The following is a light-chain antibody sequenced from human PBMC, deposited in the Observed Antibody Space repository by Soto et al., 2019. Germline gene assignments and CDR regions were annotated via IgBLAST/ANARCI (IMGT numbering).Light chain of an antibody. CDR2: GAS. J-gene: IGKJ1*01. V-gene: IGKV3-15*01. CDR1: QSVSSN. CDR3: QHYNNWPPWT. Sequence: EIVMTQSPATLSVSPGERATFSCRASQSVSSNLAWYQQKPGQAPRHLIYGASIRATGIPARFSGSGSGTEFTLTISSLQSEDFAVYYCQHYNNWPPWTFGQGTKVDIK.